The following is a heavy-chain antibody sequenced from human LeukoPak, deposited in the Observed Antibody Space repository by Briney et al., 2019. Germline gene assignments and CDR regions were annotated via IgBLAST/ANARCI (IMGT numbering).Heavy chain of an antibody. CDR1: GFTFSSYS. V-gene: IGHV3-21*01. J-gene: IGHJ3*02. Sequence: GGSLRLSCAASGFTFSSYSMNWVRQAPGKGLEWVSSISSSSSYIYYADSAKGRFTISRDNAKNSLYLQMNSLRAEDTAVYYCARDAGSGWYGGDAFDIWGQGTMVTVSS. CDR3: ARDAGSGWYGGDAFDI. D-gene: IGHD6-19*01. CDR2: ISSSSSYI.